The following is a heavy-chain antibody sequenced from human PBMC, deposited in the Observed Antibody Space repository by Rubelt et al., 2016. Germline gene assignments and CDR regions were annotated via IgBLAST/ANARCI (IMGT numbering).Heavy chain of an antibody. CDR3: ARVIWGSGWSNNWFDP. Sequence: QVQLVQSGSELKKPGASVKVSCKASGYTFTSYAMHWVRQAPGQRLEWMGWINAGNGNTKYSQKFQGRVTITRDTAASTAYMELSSLRSEDTAVYYCARVIWGSGWSNNWFDPWGQGTLVTVSS. CDR1: GYTFTSYA. V-gene: IGHV1-3*01. J-gene: IGHJ5*02. D-gene: IGHD6-19*01. CDR2: INAGNGNT.